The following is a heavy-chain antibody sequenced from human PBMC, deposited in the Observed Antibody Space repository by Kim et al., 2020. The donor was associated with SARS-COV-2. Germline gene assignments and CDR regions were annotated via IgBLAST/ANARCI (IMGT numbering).Heavy chain of an antibody. J-gene: IGHJ3*02. CDR3: ARDALLYDILTGYYPPLLSDAFDI. D-gene: IGHD3-9*01. Sequence: SVKVSCKASGGTFSSYAISWVRQAPGQGLEWMGGIIPIFGTANYAQKFQGRVTITADESTSTAYMELSSLRSEDTAVYYCARDALLYDILTGYYPPLLSDAFDIWGQGTMVTVSS. V-gene: IGHV1-69*13. CDR2: IIPIFGTA. CDR1: GGTFSSYA.